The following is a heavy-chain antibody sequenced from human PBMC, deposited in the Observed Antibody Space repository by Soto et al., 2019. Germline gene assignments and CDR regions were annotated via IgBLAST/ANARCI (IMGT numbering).Heavy chain of an antibody. V-gene: IGHV1-18*01. J-gene: IGHJ3*02. CDR3: VRDGISGAEPFDI. Sequence: ASVKVSCKASGYTFINYGISWVRQAPGQGLEWMGWISAYNGNLNYAPKIQGRVTMTTDASTTTAYMGLRSLRSDDTAVYYCVRDGISGAEPFDIWGQGTMVTVSS. CDR1: GYTFINYG. CDR2: ISAYNGNL. D-gene: IGHD1-20*01.